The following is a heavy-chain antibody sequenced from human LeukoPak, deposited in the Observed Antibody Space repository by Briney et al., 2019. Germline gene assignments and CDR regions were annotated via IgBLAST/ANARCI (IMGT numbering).Heavy chain of an antibody. Sequence: SETLSLTCTVSGGSISSYYWSWIRQPPGKGLEWIGYIYYSGSTNYNPSLKSRVTISVDTSKNQFSLKLSSVTAADTAVYYCARVGSGSYYPFGYWGQGTLVTVSS. CDR3: ARVGSGSYYPFGY. D-gene: IGHD1-26*01. CDR2: IYYSGST. V-gene: IGHV4-59*01. J-gene: IGHJ4*02. CDR1: GGSISSYY.